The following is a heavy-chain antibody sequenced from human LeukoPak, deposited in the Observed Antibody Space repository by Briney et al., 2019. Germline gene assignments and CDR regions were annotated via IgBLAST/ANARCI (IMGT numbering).Heavy chain of an antibody. CDR3: AHELRYCDTPSCPHGPHFDY. V-gene: IGHV2-5*02. CDR1: GFSLSTSKVG. CDR2: IYWDDAK. J-gene: IGHJ4*02. D-gene: IGHD3-9*01. Sequence: SGPTLVNPTQTLTLTCTFSGFSLSTSKVGVGWIRQPPGEALEWLALIYWDDAKEYRPSLKSRLTITKDTSKNQMILTMTSMDPVDTATYYCAHELRYCDTPSCPHGPHFDYWGQGTLVTVSS.